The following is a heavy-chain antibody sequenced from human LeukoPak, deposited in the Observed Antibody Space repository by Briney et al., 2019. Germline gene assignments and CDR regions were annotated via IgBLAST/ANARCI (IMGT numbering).Heavy chain of an antibody. D-gene: IGHD1-26*01. CDR3: ARHEYSGSYYGLSWFDP. CDR1: GGSISSSGYY. V-gene: IGHV4-39*01. Sequence: SETLSLTCTVSGGSISSSGYYWGWIRQPPGKGLEWIASIYYSGSTYYNPSLKSRATISVDASKNQLSLKLSSLTAADTAVYYCARHEYSGSYYGLSWFDPWGQGTLVTVSS. J-gene: IGHJ5*02. CDR2: IYYSGST.